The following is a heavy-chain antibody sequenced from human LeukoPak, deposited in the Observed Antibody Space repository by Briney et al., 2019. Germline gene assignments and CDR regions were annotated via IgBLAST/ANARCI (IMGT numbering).Heavy chain of an antibody. J-gene: IGHJ4*02. Sequence: GGSLRLSYAASGFTFSSYSMNWVRPAPGKGLEWVSSISSSSSYIYYADSVTGRFTISRDNAKNSLYLQMNSLRAEDTAVYYCAKRSRDSSGWFDYWGQGTLVTVSS. CDR3: AKRSRDSSGWFDY. CDR2: ISSSSSYI. CDR1: GFTFSSYS. D-gene: IGHD6-19*01. V-gene: IGHV3-21*04.